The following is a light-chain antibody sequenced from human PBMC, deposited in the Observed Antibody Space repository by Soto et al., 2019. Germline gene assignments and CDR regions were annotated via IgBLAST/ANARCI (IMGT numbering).Light chain of an antibody. CDR1: QRDVSN. Sequence: EFVLTQSPGTLYSSSGVRASLSCRASQRDVSNYLAWYQQKPGQAPRLLIYGASSRATGIPARFSGSGSGTEFTLTISSLQSEDFAIYYCQQYNNSLETFGQGTKVDVK. V-gene: IGKV3-15*01. CDR2: GAS. CDR3: QQYNNSLET. J-gene: IGKJ1*01.